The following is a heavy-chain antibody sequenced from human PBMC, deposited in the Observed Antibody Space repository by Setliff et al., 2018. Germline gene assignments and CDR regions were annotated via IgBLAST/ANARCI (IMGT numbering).Heavy chain of an antibody. J-gene: IGHJ4*02. D-gene: IGHD3-10*01. CDR3: FGAGTCSY. Sequence: PGGSLRLSCTASGLSYSNDWVSWVRQAPGKGLEWLASINPHGSEKYYADSVKGRFTTSRDNAKNSLSLQMNNLRTEDTAVYYCFGAGTCSYWGQGTLVTVSS. V-gene: IGHV3-7*01. CDR1: GLSYSNDW. CDR2: INPHGSEK.